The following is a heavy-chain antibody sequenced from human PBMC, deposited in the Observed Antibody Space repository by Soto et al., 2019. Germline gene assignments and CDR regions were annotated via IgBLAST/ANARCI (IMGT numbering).Heavy chain of an antibody. Sequence: GESLKISCAASGFTFSSYGMHWVRQAPGKGLEWVAVISYDGSNKYYADSVKGRFTISRDNSKNTLYLQMNSLRAEDTAVYYCAKGQRAVAGPPRFDPWGQGTLVTVSS. J-gene: IGHJ5*02. CDR2: ISYDGSNK. CDR1: GFTFSSYG. D-gene: IGHD6-19*01. V-gene: IGHV3-30*18. CDR3: AKGQRAVAGPPRFDP.